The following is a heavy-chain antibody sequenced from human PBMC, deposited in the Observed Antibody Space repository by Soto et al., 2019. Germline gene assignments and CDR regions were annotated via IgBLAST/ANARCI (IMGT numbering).Heavy chain of an antibody. CDR1: GGTFSSYT. Sequence: SVKVSCKASGGTFSSYTISWVRQAPGQGLEWMGRIIPILGIANYAQKFQGRVTITADKSTSTAYMELSSLRSEDTAVYYCARVDCTNGVRYLGGFDYWGQGTLVTVSS. J-gene: IGHJ4*02. CDR3: ARVDCTNGVRYLGGFDY. D-gene: IGHD2-8*01. V-gene: IGHV1-69*02. CDR2: IIPILGIA.